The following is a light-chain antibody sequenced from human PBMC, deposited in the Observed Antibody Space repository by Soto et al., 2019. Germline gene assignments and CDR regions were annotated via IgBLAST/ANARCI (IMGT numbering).Light chain of an antibody. V-gene: IGLV2-23*03. CDR1: SSDVGSYNL. Sequence: QSALTQPASVSGSPGQSITISCTGTSSDVGSYNLVSWYQQQPGKAPKLMIYEGSKRPSGVSNRFSGSKSGTTASLTISGLQAEDEADYYCCSYAGSSTFAYVFGTGTKLTVL. J-gene: IGLJ1*01. CDR2: EGS. CDR3: CSYAGSSTFAYV.